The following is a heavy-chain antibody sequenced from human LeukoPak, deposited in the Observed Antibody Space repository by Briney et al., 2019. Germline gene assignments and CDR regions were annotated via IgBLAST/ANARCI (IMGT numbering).Heavy chain of an antibody. CDR2: IKQDGREK. CDR3: ASDSSVLIKGAY. J-gene: IGHJ4*02. Sequence: PGGSLRLSCAASGFTFSSYWMSWVRQAPGKGLEWVANIKQDGREKYYVDSVKGRFTISRDIAKNLLYLQMNSLRAEDAAVYYCASDSSVLIKGAYWGQGTLVTVSS. CDR1: GFTFSSYW. V-gene: IGHV3-7*01. D-gene: IGHD6-19*01.